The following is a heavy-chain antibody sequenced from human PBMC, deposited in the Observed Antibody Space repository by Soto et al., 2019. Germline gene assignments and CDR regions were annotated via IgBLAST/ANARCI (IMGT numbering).Heavy chain of an antibody. CDR3: ARDKAVTYYYGMDV. CDR2: IIPIFGTA. V-gene: IGHV1-69*13. J-gene: IGHJ6*02. CDR1: GGTFSSYA. Sequence: ASVKVSCKASGGTFSSYAISWVRQAPGQGLEWMGGIIPIFGTANYAQKFQGRVTITADESTSTAYMELSSLRSEDTAVYYCARDKAVTYYYGMDVWGQGTTVTVSS. D-gene: IGHD6-19*01.